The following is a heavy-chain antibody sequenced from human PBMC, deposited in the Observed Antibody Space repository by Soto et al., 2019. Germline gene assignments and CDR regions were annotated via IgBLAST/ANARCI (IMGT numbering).Heavy chain of an antibody. D-gene: IGHD4-17*01. CDR2: ISYRGSHI. V-gene: IGHV3-48*03. CDR3: ARVYGDPLIDAYDL. Sequence: EVQLVESGGGLVQPGGSLRLSCAGYGFTFSGYEMTWVRQAPGKGLEWVSHISYRGSHIYYADSVKGRFTISRDNAQNSVYLQMNSLRGDDTAVYYCARVYGDPLIDAYDLWGQGTMVTVSS. CDR1: GFTFSGYE. J-gene: IGHJ3*01.